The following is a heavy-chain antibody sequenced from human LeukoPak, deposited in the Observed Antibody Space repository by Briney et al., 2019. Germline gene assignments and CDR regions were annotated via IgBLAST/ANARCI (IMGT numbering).Heavy chain of an antibody. CDR1: AFIPANYA. J-gene: IGHJ6*02. CDR3: TRDGTMVRGADYYYYGMDV. D-gene: IGHD3-10*01. Sequence: SMTPASTVVAFIPANYAMSCVSPVAGKGREWEGLIRSKAYGGTTEYAASVKGRFTISRDDSKRIAYLQMNSLKTEDTAVYYCTRDGTMVRGADYYYYGMDVWGQGTTVTVSS. V-gene: IGHV3-49*04. CDR2: IRSKAYGGTT.